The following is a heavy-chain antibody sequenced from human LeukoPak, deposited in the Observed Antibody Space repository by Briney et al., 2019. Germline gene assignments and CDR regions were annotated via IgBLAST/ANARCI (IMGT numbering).Heavy chain of an antibody. Sequence: GGSLRLSCAASGFTFRNYWMTWVRLAPGKGLEWVANIKEDGSEKYYVDSVKGRFTISRDNAQNSVFLQMDSLRAEDTAVYYCARDANFYDSGTYYDAFDIWGQGTMVTVSS. CDR3: ARDANFYDSGTYYDAFDI. J-gene: IGHJ3*02. V-gene: IGHV3-7*04. CDR1: GFTFRNYW. D-gene: IGHD3-22*01. CDR2: IKEDGSEK.